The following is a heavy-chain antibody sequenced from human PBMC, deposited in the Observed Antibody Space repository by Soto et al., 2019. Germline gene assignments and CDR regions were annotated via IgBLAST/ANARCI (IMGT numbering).Heavy chain of an antibody. CDR2: ISSDGSKK. CDR3: ANSWTTLTTGFDF. V-gene: IGHV3-30*18. CDR1: GFTFSNYA. J-gene: IGHJ4*02. D-gene: IGHD4-17*01. Sequence: GGSLRLSCVASGFTFSNYAMHWVRQAPGKGLGWVAVISSDGSKKYYLDSVRDRVTISRDNSKNTLYLQMNNLRPEDTAMYYCANSWTTLTTGFDFWGQGALVTVSS.